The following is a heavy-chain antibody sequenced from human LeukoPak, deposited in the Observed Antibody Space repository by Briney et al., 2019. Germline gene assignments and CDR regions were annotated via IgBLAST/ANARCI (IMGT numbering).Heavy chain of an antibody. D-gene: IGHD2-15*01. CDR3: ARDRYCSGGSCSMGWFDP. CDR1: GGTFSSYA. CDR2: IIPILGIA. J-gene: IGHJ5*02. V-gene: IGHV1-69*04. Sequence: ASVKVSCKASGGTFSSYAISWVRQAPGQGLEWMGRIIPILGIANYAQKFQGRVTITADKSTSTAYMELSSLRSEDTAVYYCARDRYCSGGSCSMGWFDPWGQGTLVTVSS.